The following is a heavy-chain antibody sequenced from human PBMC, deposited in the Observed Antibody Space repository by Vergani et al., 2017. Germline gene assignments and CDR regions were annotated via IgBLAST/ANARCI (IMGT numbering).Heavy chain of an antibody. Sequence: QVQLVQSGAAVKKPGASAKVSCTASGYIFKNYYMHWLRLAPGQGFQWMGVVNFVTGAATSPQKFEGRITMTRDTSTATFYMDLSSLKYEDTAIYYCARSIGYCTSGSCRPYYLDVWGQGTLVTVSS. CDR2: VNFVTGAA. D-gene: IGHD2-15*01. CDR3: ARSIGYCTSGSCRPYYLDV. CDR1: GYIFKNYY. V-gene: IGHV1-46*02. J-gene: IGHJ4*02.